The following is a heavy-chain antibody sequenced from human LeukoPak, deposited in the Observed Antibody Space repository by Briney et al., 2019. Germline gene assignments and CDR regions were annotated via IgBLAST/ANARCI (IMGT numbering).Heavy chain of an antibody. CDR1: GFTFSSYG. CDR3: ARDKSAYDSSGYV. V-gene: IGHV3-21*01. J-gene: IGHJ4*02. CDR2: ISSSGNYI. Sequence: GGSLRLSCAASGFTFSSYGMHWVRQAPGKGLEWVSSISSSGNYIYYADSVKGRFTISRDNAENSLYLQMNSLRAEDTAVYYCARDKSAYDSSGYVWGQGTLVTVSS. D-gene: IGHD3-22*01.